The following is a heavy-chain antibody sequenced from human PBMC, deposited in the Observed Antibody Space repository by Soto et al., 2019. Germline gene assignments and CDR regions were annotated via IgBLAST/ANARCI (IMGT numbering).Heavy chain of an antibody. CDR3: ARVRYCSGGSCFFFFDY. CDR1: GGSISSGGYY. CDR2: IYYSGST. Sequence: SETLSLTCTVSGGSISSGGYYWSWIRQHPGKGLEWIGYIYYSGSTYYNPSLKSRVTISVDTSKNQFSLKLSSVTAADTAVYYCARVRYCSGGSCFFFFDYWGQGTLVTVSS. J-gene: IGHJ4*01. V-gene: IGHV4-31*03. D-gene: IGHD2-15*01.